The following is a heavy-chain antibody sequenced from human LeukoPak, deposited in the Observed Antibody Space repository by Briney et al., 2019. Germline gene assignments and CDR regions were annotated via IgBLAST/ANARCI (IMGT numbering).Heavy chain of an antibody. Sequence: GGSLRLSCAASGFTFSTYTMNWVRQAPGKGLEWVSCISGSNKYIYYADSVKGRFTISRDNAKNSLFLQMSSLRAEDTGVYYCAREESGDFAEAFEYWGQGTQVTVSS. CDR2: ISGSNKYI. V-gene: IGHV3-21*06. CDR1: GFTFSTYT. D-gene: IGHD1-26*01. J-gene: IGHJ4*02. CDR3: AREESGDFAEAFEY.